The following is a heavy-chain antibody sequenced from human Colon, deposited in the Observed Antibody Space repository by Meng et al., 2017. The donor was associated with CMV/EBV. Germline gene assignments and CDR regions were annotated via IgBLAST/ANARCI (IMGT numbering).Heavy chain of an antibody. CDR1: GFTFSYYY. Sequence: HAQRVGGGGPCVNPGGCLRLSVAASGFTFSYYYMSWIRQAPGKGPEWVSYISGSSTDIKYVDSVKGRFTISRDNAKNSLYLQMNSLRADDTAVYYCSRDPRTLDYWGQGTLVTVSS. J-gene: IGHJ4*02. V-gene: IGHV3-11*05. CDR3: SRDPRTLDY. CDR2: ISGSSTDI.